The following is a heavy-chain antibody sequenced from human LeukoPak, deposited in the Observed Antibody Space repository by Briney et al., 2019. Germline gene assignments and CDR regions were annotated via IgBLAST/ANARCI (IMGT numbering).Heavy chain of an antibody. CDR2: INHSGST. D-gene: IGHD3-10*01. Sequence: SETLSLTCAVYGGSFSGYHWSWIRQPPGKGLEWIGEINHSGSTNYNPSLKSRVTISVDTSKNQFSLKLSSVTAADTAVYYCARAPYYYVSGSYYPWGQGTLVTVSP. CDR1: GGSFSGYH. CDR3: ARAPYYYVSGSYYP. V-gene: IGHV4-34*01. J-gene: IGHJ5*02.